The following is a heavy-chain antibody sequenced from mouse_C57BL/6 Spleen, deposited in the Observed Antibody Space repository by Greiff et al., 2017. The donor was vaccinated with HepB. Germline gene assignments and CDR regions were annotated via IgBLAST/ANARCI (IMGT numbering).Heavy chain of an antibody. CDR2: IYPGGGYT. Sequence: QVQLQQSGAELVRPGTSVKMSCKASGYTFTNYWIGWAKQRPGHGLEWFGDIYPGGGYTNYNEKFKGKATLTADKSSSTAYMQFSSLTSEDSAIYYCARRGKNYGSSHWYFDVWGTGTTVTVSS. V-gene: IGHV1-63*01. CDR1: GYTFTNYW. J-gene: IGHJ1*03. D-gene: IGHD1-1*01. CDR3: ARRGKNYGSSHWYFDV.